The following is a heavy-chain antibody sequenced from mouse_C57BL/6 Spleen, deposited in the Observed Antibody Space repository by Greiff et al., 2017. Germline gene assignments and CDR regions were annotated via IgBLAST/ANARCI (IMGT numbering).Heavy chain of an antibody. J-gene: IGHJ1*03. CDR3: AREGISDFDV. V-gene: IGHV1-20*01. CDR1: GYSFTGYF. CDR2: INPYTGDT. Sequence: EVQLQQSGPELVKPGASVKISCKASGYSFTGYFMNWVMHSHGKSLSWIGRINPYTGDTFYNQKFKGKATLTVDKSSSTAHMVLRSLTSEDSAVXYCAREGISDFDVWGTGTTVTVSS. D-gene: IGHD3-2*02.